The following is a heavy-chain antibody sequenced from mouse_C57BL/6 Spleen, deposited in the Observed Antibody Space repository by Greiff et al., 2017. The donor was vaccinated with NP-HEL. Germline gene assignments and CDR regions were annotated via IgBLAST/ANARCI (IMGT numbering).Heavy chain of an antibody. CDR2: ISSGGSYT. CDR3: ARTTVDYFDY. J-gene: IGHJ2*01. Sequence: EVMLVESGGDLVKPGGSLKLSCAASGFTFSSYGMSWVRQTPDKRLEWVATISSGGSYTYYPDSVKGRFTISRDNAKNTLYLQMSSLKSEDTAMYYCARTTVDYFDYWGQGTTLTVSS. CDR1: GFTFSSYG. D-gene: IGHD1-1*01. V-gene: IGHV5-6*01.